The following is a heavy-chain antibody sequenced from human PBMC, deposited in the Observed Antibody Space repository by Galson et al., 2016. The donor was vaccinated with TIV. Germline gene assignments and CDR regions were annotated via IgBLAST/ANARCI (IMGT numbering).Heavy chain of an antibody. CDR2: LSYDSVAI. J-gene: IGHJ4*02. V-gene: IGHV3-11*04. Sequence: SLRLSCAASGFRFSDYHMSWIRQSPGRGLEWLSYLSYDSVAIEYADSVEGRFTISRDNAKGSLTLHMNSLRAEDTAVYYCVGGANSAEKWGLGTQVTVSS. D-gene: IGHD4/OR15-4a*01. CDR3: VGGANSAEK. CDR1: GFRFSDYH.